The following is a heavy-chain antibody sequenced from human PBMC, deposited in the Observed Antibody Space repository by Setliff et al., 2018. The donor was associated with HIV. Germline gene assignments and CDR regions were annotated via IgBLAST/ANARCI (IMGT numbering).Heavy chain of an antibody. Sequence: ASVKVSCKASGYTFSNYDINWVRQATGQGLECVGWMNPNSGNTGYAQQFQGRVTLTRNTSISTAYMELSSLRSEDTAVYSFARVATVSHPGDYFYYWGQGTLVTVSS. CDR3: ARVATVSHPGDYFYY. V-gene: IGHV1-8*01. CDR2: MNPNSGNT. J-gene: IGHJ4*02. CDR1: GYTFSNYD. D-gene: IGHD4-4*01.